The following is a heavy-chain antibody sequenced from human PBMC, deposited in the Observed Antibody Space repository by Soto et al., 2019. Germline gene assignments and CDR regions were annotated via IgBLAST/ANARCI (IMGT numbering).Heavy chain of an antibody. J-gene: IGHJ4*02. CDR3: ARAPGIVGAQFDY. CDR2: IIPIFGTA. Sequence: ASVKVSCKASGGTFSSYAISWVRQAPGQGLEWMGGIIPIFGTANYAQKFQGRVTITADESTSTAYMELSSLRSEDTAVYYRARAPGIVGAQFDYWGQGTLVTVSS. V-gene: IGHV1-69*13. CDR1: GGTFSSYA. D-gene: IGHD1-26*01.